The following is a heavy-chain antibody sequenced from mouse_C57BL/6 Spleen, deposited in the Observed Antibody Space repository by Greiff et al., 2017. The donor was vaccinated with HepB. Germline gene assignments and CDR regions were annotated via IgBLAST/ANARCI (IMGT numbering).Heavy chain of an antibody. CDR3: EREANYYGSPFAMDY. CDR2: IHPNSGST. J-gene: IGHJ4*01. D-gene: IGHD1-1*01. CDR1: GYTFTSYW. V-gene: IGHV1-64*01. Sequence: QVQLQQPGAELVKPGASVKLSCKASGYTFTSYWMHWVKQRPGQGLEWIGMIHPNSGSTNYNEKFKSKATLTVDKSSSTAYMQLSSLTSEDSAVYYCEREANYYGSPFAMDYWGQRTSVTVSS.